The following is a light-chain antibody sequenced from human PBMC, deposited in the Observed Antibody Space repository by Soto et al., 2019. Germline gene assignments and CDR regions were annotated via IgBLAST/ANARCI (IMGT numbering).Light chain of an antibody. CDR2: KAS. CDR3: QQYQTTMWT. V-gene: IGKV1-5*03. CDR1: QSISSW. Sequence: DIQMTQSPSTLSASVGDRVTITCRASQSISSWLAWYQQKPGKAPTLLIYKASSLESGVPSRFSGSESGTEFTLTISSLQPDDFATYYCQQYQTTMWTFGRGTKVESK. J-gene: IGKJ1*01.